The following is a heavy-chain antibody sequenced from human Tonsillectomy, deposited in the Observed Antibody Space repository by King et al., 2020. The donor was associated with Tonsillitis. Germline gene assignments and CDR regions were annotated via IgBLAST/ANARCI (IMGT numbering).Heavy chain of an antibody. CDR3: TTDSIEYYYDSSGYWTEYFQH. V-gene: IGHV3-15*01. Sequence: VQLVESGGGLVKPGGSLRLSCAASGFTFNNAWMSWVRQAPGKGLEWVGRIKSKIDGGTTDYAAPVKGRFTISRDDSKKALNLQMNSLKTEDTAVYYCTTDSIEYYYDSSGYWTEYFQHWGQGTLVTVSS. D-gene: IGHD3-22*01. CDR2: IKSKIDGGTT. CDR1: GFTFNNAW. J-gene: IGHJ1*01.